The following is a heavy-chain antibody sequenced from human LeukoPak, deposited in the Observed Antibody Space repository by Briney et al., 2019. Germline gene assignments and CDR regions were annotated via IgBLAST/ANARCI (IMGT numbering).Heavy chain of an antibody. D-gene: IGHD6-19*01. Sequence: SVKVSCKASGGTLSSYAISWVRQAPGQGGEWMGRMISMLWLANYAQKFQGGVTNTPQKSTRTAYMELSRLRSEETAVYYCRIGRDSSGWDMEFDYWGQGTLGTVSS. J-gene: IGHJ4*02. CDR1: GGTLSSYA. V-gene: IGHV1-69*04. CDR3: RIGRDSSGWDMEFDY. CDR2: MISMLWLA.